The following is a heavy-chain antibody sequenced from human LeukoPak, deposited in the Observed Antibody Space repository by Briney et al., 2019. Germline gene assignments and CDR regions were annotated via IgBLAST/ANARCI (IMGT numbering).Heavy chain of an antibody. J-gene: IGHJ5*02. CDR2: INPNSGGT. CDR1: GYTFTGYY. D-gene: IGHD3-10*01. Sequence: GASVKVSCKASGYTFTGYYMHWVRQAPGQGLEWMGWINPNSGGTNYAQKFQGRVTMTRDTSISTAYMELSRLRSDDTAVYYCAARITMVRGVMSWFDPWGQGTLVTVSS. CDR3: AARITMVRGVMSWFDP. V-gene: IGHV1-2*02.